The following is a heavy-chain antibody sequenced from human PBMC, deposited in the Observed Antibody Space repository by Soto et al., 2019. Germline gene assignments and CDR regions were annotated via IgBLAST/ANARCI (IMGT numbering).Heavy chain of an antibody. J-gene: IGHJ6*02. CDR1: GYIFVNYG. V-gene: IGHV1-18*01. CDR2: ISPYNGNT. D-gene: IGHD3-16*01. CDR3: SMVDNYVTPTPQDV. Sequence: QVQLVQSGDEVKKPGASVKVSCKASGYIFVNYGIAWVRQAPGQGLEWMGWISPYNGNTHYATKVQGRLTMTTDTSTNTAYMDLGSLTSDDTAVYYCSMVDNYVTPTPQDVWGQGTTVTVSS.